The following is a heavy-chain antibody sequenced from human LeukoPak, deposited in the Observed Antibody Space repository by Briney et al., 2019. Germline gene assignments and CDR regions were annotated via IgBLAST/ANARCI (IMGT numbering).Heavy chain of an antibody. CDR2: ISGSGGST. CDR3: ATDRSSGWLFFD. CDR1: GFTFSNYA. J-gene: IGHJ4*02. D-gene: IGHD6-19*01. V-gene: IGHV3-23*01. Sequence: GGSLRLSCAVSGFTFSNYAMSWVRQAPGKGPEWVSAISGSGGSTYYADSVKGRFTISRDNSKNTLYLQMNSLRAEDTAVYYCATDRSSGWLFFDWGQGTLVTVSS.